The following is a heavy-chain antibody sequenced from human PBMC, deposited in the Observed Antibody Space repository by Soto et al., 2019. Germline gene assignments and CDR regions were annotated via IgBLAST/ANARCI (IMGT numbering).Heavy chain of an antibody. J-gene: IGHJ5*02. D-gene: IGHD2-2*01. CDR2: INPSGGST. Sequence: ASVKVSWKASGYTFTSYYMHWVRQAPGQGLEWMGIINPSGGSTSYAQKFQGRVTMTRDTSTSTVYMELSSLRSEDTAVYYCARLYCSSTSCYTTGANWFDPWGQGTLVTVSS. V-gene: IGHV1-46*01. CDR3: ARLYCSSTSCYTTGANWFDP. CDR1: GYTFTSYY.